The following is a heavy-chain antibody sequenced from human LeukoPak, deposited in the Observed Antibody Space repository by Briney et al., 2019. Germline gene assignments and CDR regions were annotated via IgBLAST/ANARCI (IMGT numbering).Heavy chain of an antibody. J-gene: IGHJ4*02. CDR3: ARGAWATRLGS. V-gene: IGHV4-34*01. D-gene: IGHD2-15*01. Sequence: SQTLSLTCAVYGESLNSYYWSWVRQPPGEGLEWIGEIYESGTTEYNPSPKSRVTISMVPSKQQFSLSLSSVTAADTAVYYCARGAWATRLGSWGLGTPVIVSS. CDR1: GESLNSYY. CDR2: IYESGTT.